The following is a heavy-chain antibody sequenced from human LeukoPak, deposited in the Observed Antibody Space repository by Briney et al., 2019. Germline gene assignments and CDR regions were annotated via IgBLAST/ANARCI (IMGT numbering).Heavy chain of an antibody. CDR3: ARSVLDHNRITMVRGVRNNWFDP. J-gene: IGHJ5*02. D-gene: IGHD3-10*01. Sequence: GGSLRLSCAASGFTFSSYWMSWVRQAPGKGLEWVANIKQDGSEKYYVDSVKGRFTISRDNAKNSLYLQMNSLRAEDTAVYYCARSVLDHNRITMVRGVRNNWFDPWGQGTLVTVSS. V-gene: IGHV3-7*03. CDR2: IKQDGSEK. CDR1: GFTFSSYW.